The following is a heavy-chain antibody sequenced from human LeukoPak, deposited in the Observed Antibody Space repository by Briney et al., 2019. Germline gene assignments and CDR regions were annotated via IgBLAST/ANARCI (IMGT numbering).Heavy chain of an antibody. Sequence: SGTLSLTCAVSGVSITNNHYWTWVRQPPGKGREWISDIFHSGIANYNPSLKSRVTISMDKSKNQFSLTLTSVTAADTAVYYCAGGGEAWELLGYWGQGTLVTVSS. CDR1: GVSITNNHY. CDR2: IFHSGIA. D-gene: IGHD3-10*01. J-gene: IGHJ4*02. CDR3: AGGGEAWELLGY. V-gene: IGHV4-4*02.